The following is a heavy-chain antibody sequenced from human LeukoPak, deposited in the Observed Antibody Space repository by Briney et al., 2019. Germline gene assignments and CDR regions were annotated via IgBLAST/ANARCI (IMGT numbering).Heavy chain of an antibody. D-gene: IGHD1-26*01. CDR2: ISYDGSNK. Sequence: GGSLRLSCAASGFTFSSYAMHWVRQAPGKGLEWVAVISYDGSNKYYADSVKGRFTISRDNSKNTLYLQMNSLRAADTAVYYCARGEWELLLSVDYWGQGTLVTVSS. V-gene: IGHV3-30*04. CDR3: ARGEWELLLSVDY. CDR1: GFTFSSYA. J-gene: IGHJ4*02.